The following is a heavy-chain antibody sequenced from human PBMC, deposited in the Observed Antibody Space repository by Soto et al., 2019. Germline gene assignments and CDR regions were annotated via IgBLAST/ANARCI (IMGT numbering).Heavy chain of an antibody. D-gene: IGHD4-17*01. CDR3: GKSTRQYGDRVSFDY. V-gene: IGHV3-23*01. Sequence: GGSLRLSCAASRFSFSTYAMSWVRQAPGKGLEWVSSISGSGSSTYYAESVKGRFTISRDNSQNKLYLQMSGLRAVDMAVYYCGKSTRQYGDRVSFDYWGQGSLVTVPQ. J-gene: IGHJ4*02. CDR2: ISGSGSST. CDR1: RFSFSTYA.